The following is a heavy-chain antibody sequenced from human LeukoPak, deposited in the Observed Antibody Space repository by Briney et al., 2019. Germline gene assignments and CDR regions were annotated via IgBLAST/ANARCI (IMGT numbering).Heavy chain of an antibody. CDR3: AKDSHWILFDD. CDR2: IGGSGTRT. D-gene: IGHD2-2*03. V-gene: IGHV3-23*01. CDR1: GFTFTTYG. Sequence: GGSLRLSCSASGFTFTTYGMNWVRQAPGKGLEWVSGIGGSGTRTYYADSVKGRFTISRDNSKNSLYLQMNSLRDEDTAVYYCAKDSHWILFDDWGQGTLVTVSS. J-gene: IGHJ4*02.